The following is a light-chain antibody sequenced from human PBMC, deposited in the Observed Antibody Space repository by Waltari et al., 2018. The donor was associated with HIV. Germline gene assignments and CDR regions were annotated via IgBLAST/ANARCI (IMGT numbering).Light chain of an antibody. V-gene: IGKV2-30*01. Sequence: DIVVTQSPLSLPVTLGQSASISCRSSQSLVYTDGNTYMSWILQRPGQSPRRLIYKVSVRDSGVQDRFSGSGSGTDFTLQISRVEAEDVGVYYCLQGSFWPFTFGQGTRLEIK. CDR1: QSLVYTDGNTY. CDR3: LQGSFWPFT. J-gene: IGKJ5*01. CDR2: KVS.